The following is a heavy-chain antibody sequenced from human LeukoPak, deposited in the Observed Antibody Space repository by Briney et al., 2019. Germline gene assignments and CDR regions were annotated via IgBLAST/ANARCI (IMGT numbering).Heavy chain of an antibody. CDR1: GVTLSDHH. Sequence: GGSLRLSCAASGVTLSDHHMDWVRQAPGKGLEWVGRTRDKARGYRTEYAASVKDRFTISRDDSKTLVYLQMNSLKIEDTAVYYCTRDGQEGDNSAFDIWGQGTVVTVYS. D-gene: IGHD3-22*01. CDR2: TRDKARGYRT. CDR3: TRDGQEGDNSAFDI. V-gene: IGHV3-72*01. J-gene: IGHJ3*02.